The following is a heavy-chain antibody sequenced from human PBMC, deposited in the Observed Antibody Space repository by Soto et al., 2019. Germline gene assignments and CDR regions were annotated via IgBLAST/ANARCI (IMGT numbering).Heavy chain of an antibody. Sequence: ASVKVSCKASGYTFTSYGISWVRQAPGQGLEWMGWISAYNGNTNYAQKLQGRVTMTTDTSTSTAYMELRSLRSDDTAVYYCAREGYCTXGVCHAYYYYGMDVWGQGTTVTVSS. J-gene: IGHJ6*02. D-gene: IGHD2-8*01. V-gene: IGHV1-18*01. CDR1: GYTFTSYG. CDR3: AREGYCTXGVCHAYYYYGMDV. CDR2: ISAYNGNT.